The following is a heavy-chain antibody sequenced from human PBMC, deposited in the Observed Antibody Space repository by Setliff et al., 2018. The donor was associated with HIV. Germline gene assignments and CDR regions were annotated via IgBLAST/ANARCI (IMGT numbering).Heavy chain of an antibody. D-gene: IGHD5-12*01. Sequence: SETLSLTCAVSGYSISSGYYWGWIRQPPGKGLEWVGSIYHSGTTYYNPSLKSRVTISVDTSENQFSLKLSSVTAADTAVYYCARMYSGYDWSPAGARTRYFDYWGQGTLVTVSS. CDR2: IYHSGTT. V-gene: IGHV4-38-2*01. CDR3: ARMYSGYDWSPAGARTRYFDY. CDR1: GYSISSGYY. J-gene: IGHJ4*02.